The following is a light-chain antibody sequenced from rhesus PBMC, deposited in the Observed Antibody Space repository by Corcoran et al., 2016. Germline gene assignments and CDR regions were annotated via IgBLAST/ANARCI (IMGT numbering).Light chain of an antibody. CDR1: QGISSY. V-gene: IGKV1-28*03. CDR2: DAS. CDR3: LQHNSYPYS. J-gene: IGKJ2*01. Sequence: DIQMTQSPSSLSASVGDTVTITCRASQGISSYLNWFKQKPGKAPKLLIYDASSLESGVPSRFSGSGSGTYFTLTISSLQPEDFAAYYCLQHNSYPYSFGQGTKVEIK.